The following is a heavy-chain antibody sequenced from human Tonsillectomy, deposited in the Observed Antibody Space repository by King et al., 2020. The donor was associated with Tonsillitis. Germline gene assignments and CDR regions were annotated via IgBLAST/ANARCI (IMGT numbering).Heavy chain of an antibody. CDR2: ISGSGGNT. V-gene: IGHV3-23*04. J-gene: IGHJ4*02. CDR1: GFTFSSYA. CDR3: AKGAPGIAVAGSGAFDY. Sequence: VQLVESGGGLVQPGGSLRLSCAASGFTFSSYAMNWVRQAPGKGPEWVSGISGSGGNTYYADSVKDRFTISRDNSKNTLYLQMNSLRAEDTAVYYCAKGAPGIAVAGSGAFDYWGQGTLVTVSS. D-gene: IGHD6-19*01.